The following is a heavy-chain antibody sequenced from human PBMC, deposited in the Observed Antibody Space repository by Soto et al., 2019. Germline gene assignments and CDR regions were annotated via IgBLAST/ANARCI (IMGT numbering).Heavy chain of an antibody. V-gene: IGHV1-3*01. CDR3: ATDWRPEALVWLGDYGMDV. CDR1: GYTFSNYG. CDR2: INAGNGNT. J-gene: IGHJ6*02. Sequence: ASVKVSCKASGYTFSNYGIHWVRQAPGQRLEWMGLINAGNGNTKYSQKFQGRVTLTRDTSASTAYMELSSLRSEDTAVYYCATDWRPEALVWLGDYGMDVWGQGTTVTSP. D-gene: IGHD3-10*01.